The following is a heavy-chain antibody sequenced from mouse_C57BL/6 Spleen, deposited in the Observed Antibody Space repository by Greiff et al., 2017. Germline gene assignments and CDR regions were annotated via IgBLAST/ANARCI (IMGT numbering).Heavy chain of an antibody. D-gene: IGHD2-3*01. CDR1: GFNIKDDY. CDR3: TTELDGNYVGY. V-gene: IGHV14-4*01. Sequence: EVQVVESGAELVRPGASVKLSCTASGFNIKDDYMHWVKQRPEQGLEWIGWIDPENGDTEYASKFQGKATITADTSSNTAYLQLSSLTSEDTAVYYCTTELDGNYVGYWGQGTTLTVSS. J-gene: IGHJ2*01. CDR2: IDPENGDT.